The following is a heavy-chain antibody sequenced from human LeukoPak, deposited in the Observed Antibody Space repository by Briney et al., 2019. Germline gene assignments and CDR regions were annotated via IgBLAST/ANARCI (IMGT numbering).Heavy chain of an antibody. J-gene: IGHJ6*03. CDR1: GFTFSDYY. CDR3: ARDSIVRGNIGNDMDV. D-gene: IGHD2-8*01. V-gene: IGHV3-11*01. CDR2: ISHSGRTM. Sequence: GGSLRLSCAASGFTFSDYYMSWIRQAPGKGLEWVSYISHSGRTMYYADSVKGRFTISRDNAKNSLYLQMNSLRTGDTAVYYCARDSIVRGNIGNDMDVWGKGTTVTVSS.